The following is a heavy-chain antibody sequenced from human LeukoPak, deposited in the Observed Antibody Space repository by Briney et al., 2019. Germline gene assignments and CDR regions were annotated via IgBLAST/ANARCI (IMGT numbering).Heavy chain of an antibody. V-gene: IGHV3-23*01. Sequence: PGGSLRLSCAASGFTFNNYAMSWVRQAPGKGLEWVSAISGSGGSTYYADSVKGRFTISRDNSKNTLYLQMNSLRAEDTAVYYCAKGTLSSGWYDNWFDPWGQGTLVTVSS. CDR1: GFTFNNYA. CDR3: AKGTLSSGWYDNWFDP. D-gene: IGHD6-19*01. J-gene: IGHJ5*02. CDR2: ISGSGGST.